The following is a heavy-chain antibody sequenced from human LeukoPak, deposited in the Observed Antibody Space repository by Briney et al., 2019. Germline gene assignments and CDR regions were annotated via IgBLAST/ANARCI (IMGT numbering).Heavy chain of an antibody. CDR2: VNHSGST. V-gene: IGHV4-34*01. Sequence: KPSETLSLTRAVYGGSFSGYYWSWIRQPPGKGLEWIGEVNHSGSTNYNPSLKSRVSISVDTSKNQFSLRLNSVTAADTAVYYCARGRRDDFWSGYSLYYFDYWGQGTLVTVSS. J-gene: IGHJ4*02. CDR3: ARGRRDDFWSGYSLYYFDY. D-gene: IGHD3-3*01. CDR1: GGSFSGYY.